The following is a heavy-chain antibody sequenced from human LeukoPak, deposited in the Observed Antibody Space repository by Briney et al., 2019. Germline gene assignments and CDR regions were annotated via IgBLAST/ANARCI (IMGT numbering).Heavy chain of an antibody. CDR3: AKILDY. CDR1: GFTFSNSW. J-gene: IGHJ4*02. CDR2: INEDGSEK. V-gene: IGHV3-7*02. Sequence: GGSLRLSCAASGFTFSNSWMNWVRQAPGKGLEWVANINEDGSEKQHADSVKGRFTISRDNAKNSLYLRMNTLRVEDTAVYYCAKILDYWARESWLPSPQ.